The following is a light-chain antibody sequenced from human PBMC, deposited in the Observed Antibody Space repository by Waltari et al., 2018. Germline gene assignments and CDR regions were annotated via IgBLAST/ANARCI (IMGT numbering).Light chain of an antibody. CDR2: EVS. CDR3: CSYAGSSTFVV. Sequence: QSALTQPASVSGSPGQSITISCTATSRDVGSYNLVSWYQQHPGKAPKLMIYEVSKRPSGVSNRFSGSKSGNTASLTISGLQAEDEADYYCCSYAGSSTFVVFGGGTKLTVL. V-gene: IGLV2-23*02. J-gene: IGLJ2*01. CDR1: SRDVGSYNL.